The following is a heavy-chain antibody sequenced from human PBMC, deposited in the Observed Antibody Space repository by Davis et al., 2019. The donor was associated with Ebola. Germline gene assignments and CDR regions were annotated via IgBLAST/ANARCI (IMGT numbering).Heavy chain of an antibody. CDR2: IYSSGST. Sequence: SETLSLTCTVSGGSISSSSYYWGWLRQPPGKGLEWIGNIYSSGSTYYSPSLKSRVTISVDTSKNQFSLKLSSVTAADTAVYYCARGRLLWFGELFPWGQGTLVTVSS. J-gene: IGHJ5*02. CDR1: GGSISSSSYY. CDR3: ARGRLLWFGELFP. D-gene: IGHD3-10*01. V-gene: IGHV4-39*07.